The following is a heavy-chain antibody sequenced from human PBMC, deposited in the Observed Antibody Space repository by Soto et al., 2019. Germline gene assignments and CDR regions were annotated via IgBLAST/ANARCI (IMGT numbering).Heavy chain of an antibody. J-gene: IGHJ5*02. CDR3: AKDGIVVVPAAMFRGTWYNGFDP. Sequence: GGPLRLSCGASGFNFSSYGMSWLRQAPGKGLEWVSAISGSGGSTYYADSVKGRFTISRDNYKNTMYLQMNSLRAEDTAVYYCAKDGIVVVPAAMFRGTWYNGFDPWGQGTLVTVSS. CDR1: GFNFSSYG. D-gene: IGHD2-2*01. CDR2: ISGSGGST. V-gene: IGHV3-23*01.